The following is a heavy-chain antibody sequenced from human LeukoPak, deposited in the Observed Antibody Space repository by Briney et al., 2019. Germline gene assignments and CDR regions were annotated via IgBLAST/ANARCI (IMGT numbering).Heavy chain of an antibody. D-gene: IGHD6-19*01. CDR3: ARSSGWYYFDY. Sequence: GGSLRLSCAASGFTFDDYGMRWVRQAPGKGLEWVSSINWNGGSTGYADSVKGRFTISRVNAKNSLYLQMNSLRAEDTALYYCARSSGWYYFDYWGQGTLVTVSS. J-gene: IGHJ4*02. V-gene: IGHV3-20*04. CDR2: INWNGGST. CDR1: GFTFDDYG.